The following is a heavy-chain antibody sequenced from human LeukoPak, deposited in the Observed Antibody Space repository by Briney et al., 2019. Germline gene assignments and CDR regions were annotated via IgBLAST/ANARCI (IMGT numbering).Heavy chain of an antibody. J-gene: IGHJ4*02. V-gene: IGHV3-30*18. D-gene: IGHD4-17*01. CDR1: GFAFSTYA. Sequence: PGGSLRLSCAPSGFAFSTYAMHCVRGAPGKGVGWGAVISNDATNTYYAASVKGRSTISRDNSESTLYLQLNSLRAEDTAVYYCTKDMNTVTTTFDDWGQGTLVTVSS. CDR3: TKDMNTVTTTFDD. CDR2: ISNDATNT.